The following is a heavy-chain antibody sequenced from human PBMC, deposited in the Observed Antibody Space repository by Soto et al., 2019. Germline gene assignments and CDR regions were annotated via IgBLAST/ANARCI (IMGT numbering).Heavy chain of an antibody. CDR3: ARYNDYVGEAFDI. J-gene: IGHJ3*02. CDR1: GGTFSSYA. V-gene: IGHV1-69*01. Sequence: QVQLVQSGAEVKKPGSSVKVSCKASGGTFSSYAISWVRQAPGQGLEWMGGIIPIFGTSNYAQKFQGRVTITADEATSTAYMELSRLRSEDMAVYYCARYNDYVGEAFDIWGQGTMVTVSA. CDR2: IIPIFGTS. D-gene: IGHD1-20*01.